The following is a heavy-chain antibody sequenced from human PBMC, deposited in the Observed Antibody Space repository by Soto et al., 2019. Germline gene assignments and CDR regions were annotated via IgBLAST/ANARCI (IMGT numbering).Heavy chain of an antibody. CDR1: GGSISSGDYY. J-gene: IGHJ1*01. V-gene: IGHV4-30-4*01. D-gene: IGHD3-16*01. CDR2: IYYSGST. CDR3: AREGVYFQH. Sequence: QVQLQESGPGLVKPSQTLSLTCTVSGGSISSGDYYWSWIRQPPGKGLEWIGYIYYSGSTYYNPSLXXPXTXLVDPSNNHFSLSLSSVTAADTAVYYCAREGVYFQHWGQGTLVTVSS.